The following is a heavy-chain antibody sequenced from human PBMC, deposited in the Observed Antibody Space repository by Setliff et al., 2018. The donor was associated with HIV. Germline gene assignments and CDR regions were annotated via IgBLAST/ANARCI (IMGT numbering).Heavy chain of an antibody. D-gene: IGHD5-12*01. V-gene: IGHV1-69*10. J-gene: IGHJ4*02. Sequence: SVKVSCKASGGTFISYAFTWVRQAPGQGLEWMGGFTPILGIPTYAQKFQGRVTITADTSTSTAYMGLSSLRSEDTAVYYCARGWMATLNGPIGYWGQGTLVTVSS. CDR1: GGTFISYA. CDR2: FTPILGIP. CDR3: ARGWMATLNGPIGY.